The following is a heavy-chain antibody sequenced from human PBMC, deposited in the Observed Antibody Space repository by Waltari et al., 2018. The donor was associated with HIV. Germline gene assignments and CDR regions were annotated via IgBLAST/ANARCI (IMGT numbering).Heavy chain of an antibody. D-gene: IGHD2-8*01. CDR3: SRDNPQWDY. J-gene: IGHJ4*02. V-gene: IGHV3-49*03. CDR1: GFTIGDYA. Sequence: EVQLVESGGGLVQPGRSLRLSCTTSGFTIGDYAMGWFRQDPGEGLEWIGFIGSKVSGGTTEYAASVKGRFTISRDDSNSIVFLQMDSLKTEDTAMYYCSRDNPQWDYWGQGTLVTVSS. CDR2: IGSKVSGGTT.